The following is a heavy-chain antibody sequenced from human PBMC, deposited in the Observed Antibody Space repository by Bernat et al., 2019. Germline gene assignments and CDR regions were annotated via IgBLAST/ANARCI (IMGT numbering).Heavy chain of an antibody. D-gene: IGHD3-10*01. V-gene: IGHV3-48*01. CDR3: ARTFGERKMYYYGMDV. CDR1: GFTFSTYS. CDR2: ISTSSSTI. Sequence: EVQLVESGGGLVQPGGSLRLSCAASGFTFSTYSMNWVRQAPGKGLEWVSYISTSSSTIYYADSVKGRFTISRDNAKNSLYLQMNSLRAEDTAVYYCARTFGERKMYYYGMDVWGQGTTVTVSS. J-gene: IGHJ6*02.